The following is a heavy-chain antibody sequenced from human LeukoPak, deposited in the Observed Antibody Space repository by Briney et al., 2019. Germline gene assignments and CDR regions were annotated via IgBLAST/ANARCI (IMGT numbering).Heavy chain of an antibody. Sequence: ASVKLSCKTSGYTFTSYGIIWVRQAPGQGLEWMGWISAYNGNTNYAQKLQGRVTMTTVTSTSTAYMELRSLRSDDTAVYYCARGTMGMKDYYYMDVWGKGTTVTVSS. V-gene: IGHV1-18*01. J-gene: IGHJ6*03. CDR2: ISAYNGNT. CDR1: GYTFTSYG. CDR3: ARGTMGMKDYYYMDV. D-gene: IGHD6-13*01.